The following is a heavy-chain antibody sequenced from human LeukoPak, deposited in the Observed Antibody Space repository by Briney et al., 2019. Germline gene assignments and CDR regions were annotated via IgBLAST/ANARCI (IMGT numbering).Heavy chain of an antibody. Sequence: GGSLRLSCAASGFTFSSYSMNWVRQAPGKGLEWVSSISSSSSYIYYADSVKGRFTISRDNSKNTLYLQMNSLKAEDTAVYYCASPSSGWPFDYWGQGTLVTVSS. CDR2: ISSSSSYI. V-gene: IGHV3-21*01. CDR1: GFTFSSYS. J-gene: IGHJ4*02. D-gene: IGHD6-19*01. CDR3: ASPSSGWPFDY.